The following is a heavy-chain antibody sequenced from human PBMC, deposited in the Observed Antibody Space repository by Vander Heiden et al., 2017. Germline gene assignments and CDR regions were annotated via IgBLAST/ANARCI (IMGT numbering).Heavy chain of an antibody. CDR1: GYTFPDSA. J-gene: IGHJ4*02. Sequence: QVHLVQSGAAAKKPAASVQLSCTPSGYTFPDSAINSVRQAAGQGLEWVGWMDTKTGKTGYAQKFQGRVAMTRNTSITTASMELSSLRSEDTAVYYCARYCSSASCYKLDYWGQGTLVTVSS. D-gene: IGHD2-2*01. V-gene: IGHV1-8*01. CDR3: ARYCSSASCYKLDY. CDR2: MDTKTGKT.